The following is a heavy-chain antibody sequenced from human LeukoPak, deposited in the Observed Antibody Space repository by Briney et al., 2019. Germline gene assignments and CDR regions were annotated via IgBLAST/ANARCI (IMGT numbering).Heavy chain of an antibody. CDR3: ARSSGSYYESLGYFDY. CDR2: IYDSGST. CDR1: GGSISSYY. V-gene: IGHV4-59*01. Sequence: PSETLSLTCTVSGGSISSYYWSWIRQPPGKGLEWIGYIYDSGSTNYNPSLKSRVTISVDTSKNQFSLKLSSVTAADTAVYYCARSSGSYYESLGYFDYWGQGTLVTVSS. D-gene: IGHD1-26*01. J-gene: IGHJ4*02.